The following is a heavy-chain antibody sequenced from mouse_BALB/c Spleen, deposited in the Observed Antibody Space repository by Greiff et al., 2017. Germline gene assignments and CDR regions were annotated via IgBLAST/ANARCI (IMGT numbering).Heavy chain of an antibody. V-gene: IGHV5-6-5*01. J-gene: IGHJ2*01. D-gene: IGHD2-4*01. CDR1: GFTFSSYA. Sequence: EVQRVESGGGLVKPGGSLKLSCAASGFTFSSYAMSWVRQTPEKRLEWVASISSGGSTYYPDSVKGRFTISRDNARNILYLQMSSLRSEDTAMYFCARGGGDYDEDFDYWGQGTTLTVSS. CDR2: ISSGGST. CDR3: ARGGGDYDEDFDY.